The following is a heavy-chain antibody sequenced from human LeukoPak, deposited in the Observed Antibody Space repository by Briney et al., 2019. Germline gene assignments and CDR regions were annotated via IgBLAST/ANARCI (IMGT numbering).Heavy chain of an antibody. J-gene: IGHJ4*02. V-gene: IGHV3-23*01. CDR3: AKASWVSSTDAVR. CDR1: GLSFSSFA. CDR2: IRGNGGA. D-gene: IGHD3-16*01. Sequence: GGSLRLSCAASGLSFSSFAMSWVRQGPARGLEWVSSIRGNGGAFYADSVKGRFTLSSDSSRNTVYFQLNNLRVEDTAIYYCAKASWVSSTDAVRWGQGTLVTVSS.